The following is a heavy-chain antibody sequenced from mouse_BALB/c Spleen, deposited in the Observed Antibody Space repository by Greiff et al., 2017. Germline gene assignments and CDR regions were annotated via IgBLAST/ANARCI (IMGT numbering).Heavy chain of an antibody. Sequence: VQLQQPGAELVKPGASVKLSCKASGYTFTSYWMHWVKQRPGQGLEWIGEINPSNGRTNYNEKFKSKATLTVDKSSSTAYMQLSSLTSEDSAVYYCARGDYYGSSYGAYWGQGTLVTVSA. D-gene: IGHD1-1*01. CDR3: ARGDYYGSSYGAY. CDR2: INPSNGRT. V-gene: IGHV1S81*02. CDR1: GYTFTSYW. J-gene: IGHJ3*01.